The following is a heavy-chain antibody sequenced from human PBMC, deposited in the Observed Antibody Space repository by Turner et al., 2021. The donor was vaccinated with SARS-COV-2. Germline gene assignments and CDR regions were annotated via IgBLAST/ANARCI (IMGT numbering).Heavy chain of an antibody. J-gene: IGHJ4*02. Sequence: EVQLLESGGGLVQPGGSLRLSCAASGFTFGTYAMSWVRQAPGKGLEWVSAISVSGGSTYYADSVKGRFTISRDNSKNTLYLQMNSLRAEDTAVYYCAKDTGWGLESPYYFDYWGQGTLVTVSS. D-gene: IGHD2-8*02. V-gene: IGHV3-23*01. CDR2: ISVSGGST. CDR1: GFTFGTYA. CDR3: AKDTGWGLESPYYFDY.